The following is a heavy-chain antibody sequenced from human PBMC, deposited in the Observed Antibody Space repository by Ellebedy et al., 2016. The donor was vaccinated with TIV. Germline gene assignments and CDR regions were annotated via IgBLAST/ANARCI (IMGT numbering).Heavy chain of an antibody. CDR3: ASSGAGATWVYDAFDI. CDR2: INPNSGGT. J-gene: IGHJ3*02. CDR1: GYTFTGYY. V-gene: IGHV1-2*02. D-gene: IGHD1-26*01. Sequence: ASVKVSCKASGYTFTGYYMHWVRQAPGQGLEWMGWINPNSGGTNYAQKFQGRVTMTRDTSISTAYMELGRLSSDDTAVYYCASSGAGATWVYDAFDIWGQGTMVTVSS.